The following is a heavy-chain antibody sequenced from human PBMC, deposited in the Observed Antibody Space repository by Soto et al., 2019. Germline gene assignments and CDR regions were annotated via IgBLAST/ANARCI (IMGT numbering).Heavy chain of an antibody. D-gene: IGHD3-10*01. J-gene: IGHJ3*02. CDR1: GFTFSSYA. Sequence: PGGSLRLSCAASGFTFSSYAMSWVRQAPGKGLEWVSAISGSGGSTYYADSVKGRFTISRDNSKNTLYLQMNSLRAEDTALFYCAKLSREVRGVWGAFDIWGQGTMVTVSS. V-gene: IGHV3-23*01. CDR3: AKLSREVRGVWGAFDI. CDR2: ISGSGGST.